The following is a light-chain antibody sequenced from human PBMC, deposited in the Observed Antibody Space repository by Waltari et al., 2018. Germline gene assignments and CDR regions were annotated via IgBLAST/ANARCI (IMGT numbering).Light chain of an antibody. V-gene: IGLV3-1*01. CDR2: QDS. CDR3: QAWDSSRYV. CDR1: KLEDKY. J-gene: IGLJ1*01. Sequence: SYELTQPPSVSVSPGPTASITCSGDKLEDKYACWYQQKPGQSPVLVIYQDSKRPSGIPERFSGSNSGNTATLTISGTQAMDEADYYCQAWDSSRYVFGTGTKVTVL.